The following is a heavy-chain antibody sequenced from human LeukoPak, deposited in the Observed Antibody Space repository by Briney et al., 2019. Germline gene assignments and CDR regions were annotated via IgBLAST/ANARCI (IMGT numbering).Heavy chain of an antibody. V-gene: IGHV4-34*01. J-gene: IGHJ5*02. CDR2: INHSGST. Sequence: PSETLSLTCAVYGGSFSDYYWSWIRQPPGKGLEWIGEINHSGSTNYNPSLKSRVTISVDTSKNHFSLKLSSVTAADTAVDYCARGYWSGGTRYSWFDPWGQGTLVTVSS. CDR3: ARGYWSGGTRYSWFDP. CDR1: GGSFSDYY. D-gene: IGHD2-15*01.